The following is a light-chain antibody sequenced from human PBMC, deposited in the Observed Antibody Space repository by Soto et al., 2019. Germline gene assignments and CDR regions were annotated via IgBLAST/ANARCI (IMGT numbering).Light chain of an antibody. CDR3: QQCYNTPQT. CDR2: DAS. J-gene: IGKJ1*01. Sequence: IQMPPNPSSLAASVGDRVTIACRASQTISTYVNWYRQKSGAAPELLIYDASTLQSGVPSRFRGGGSGTDFTLTISRLQLEDFATYYCQQCYNTPQTFGQGTKV. CDR1: QTISTY. V-gene: IGKV1-39*01.